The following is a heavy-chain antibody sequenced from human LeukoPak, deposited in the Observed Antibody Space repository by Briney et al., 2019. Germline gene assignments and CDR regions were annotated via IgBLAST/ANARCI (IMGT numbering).Heavy chain of an antibody. CDR3: ARVTMVRGVYDAFDI. V-gene: IGHV3-21*01. D-gene: IGHD3-10*01. J-gene: IGHJ3*02. Sequence: GGSLRLSCAASGFTFSSYSMNWVRQAPGKGLEGVSSISSSSSYIYYADSVKGRFTISRDDAKNSLYLQMNSLRAEDTAVYYCARVTMVRGVYDAFDIWGQGTMVTVSS. CDR2: ISSSSSYI. CDR1: GFTFSSYS.